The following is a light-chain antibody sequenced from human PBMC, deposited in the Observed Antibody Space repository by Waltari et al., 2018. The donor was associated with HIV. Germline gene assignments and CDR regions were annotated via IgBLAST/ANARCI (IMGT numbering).Light chain of an antibody. CDR2: DVN. CDR1: SSAVGGYNY. J-gene: IGLJ3*02. V-gene: IGLV2-14*03. CDR3: SSYTSSSTRV. Sequence: QSALTQPASVSGSPGQSITISCTGPSSAVGGYNYVPWYQRQPGKAPKLMIYDVNTRPSGVSNRFSGSKSGNTASLTISGLQAEDEADYYCSSYTSSSTRVFGGGTKVTVL.